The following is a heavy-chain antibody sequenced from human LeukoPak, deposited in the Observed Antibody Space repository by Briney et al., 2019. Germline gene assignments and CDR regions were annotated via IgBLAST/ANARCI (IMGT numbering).Heavy chain of an antibody. D-gene: IGHD3-10*01. CDR1: GGTFSSYA. V-gene: IGHV1-69*13. Sequence: ASVTVSCKASGGTFSSYAISWVRQAPGQGLEGVGEIIPLFGTAHYAQTVQRRVTITADESTRTAYMELSRLRDDDTAGYYCARGAYYYRSGSSIPQTYYYSYYMDVWGKGTTVTVSS. CDR2: IIPLFGTA. J-gene: IGHJ6*03. CDR3: ARGAYYYRSGSSIPQTYYYSYYMDV.